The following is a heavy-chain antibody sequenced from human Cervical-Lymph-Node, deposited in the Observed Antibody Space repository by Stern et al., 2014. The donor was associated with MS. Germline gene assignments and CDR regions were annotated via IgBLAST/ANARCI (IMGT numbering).Heavy chain of an antibody. Sequence: VQLVESGAEVKKPGASVKVSCKASGSTFTSHTFTWVRQAAGTGLEWVGWISAYNRNTNYAQRLKGRVNLTTDTSTRTAYMELSSLISDDSAVYFCAISVSPHYHYIVDVWGQGTTVTVSS. CDR1: GSTFTSHT. CDR3: AISVSPHYHYIVDV. V-gene: IGHV1-18*04. J-gene: IGHJ6*02. D-gene: IGHD5-12*01. CDR2: ISAYNRNT.